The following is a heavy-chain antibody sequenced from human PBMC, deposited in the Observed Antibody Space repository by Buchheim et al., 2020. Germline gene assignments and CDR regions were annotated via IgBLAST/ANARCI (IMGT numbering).Heavy chain of an antibody. D-gene: IGHD2-2*01. CDR1: GGSMSRYY. CDR3: ARHRALGYCSSLNCYSFDP. J-gene: IGHJ5*01. CDR2: IFYSGST. Sequence: QVQLQESGPGLVKPSETLSLTCTVSGGSMSRYYWSWMRQSPGKGLEWIGYIFYSGSTNYNPALESRVTISVDMSNNQLSLKLNSVTAADTAVYYCARHRALGYCSSLNCYSFDPWGQGIL. V-gene: IGHV4-59*08.